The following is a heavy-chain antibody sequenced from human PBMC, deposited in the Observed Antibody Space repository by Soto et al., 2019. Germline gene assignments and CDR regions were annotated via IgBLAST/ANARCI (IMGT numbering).Heavy chain of an antibody. CDR1: GFTFSSYS. CDR3: ASGSPAWFGELLYGMDV. J-gene: IGHJ6*02. D-gene: IGHD3-10*01. Sequence: EVHLVESGGGLVKPGGSLRLSCEVAGFTFSSYSMHWARQAPAKGLEWVSSISSTSSDIHYGDSVKGRFTISRDNAKNSLYLQMNSLRAEDTAVYYCASGSPAWFGELLYGMDVWGQGTTVTVSS. V-gene: IGHV3-21*01. CDR2: ISSTSSDI.